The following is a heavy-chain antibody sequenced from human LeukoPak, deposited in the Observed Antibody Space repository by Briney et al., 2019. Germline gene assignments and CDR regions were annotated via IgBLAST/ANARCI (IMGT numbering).Heavy chain of an antibody. Sequence: GGSLRLSCAASGFTFSSYWMSWVRQAPGKGLEWVANIKQDGSEKYYVDSMKGRFTISRNNAKNSLYLQMNSLRAEDTAVYYCARGKYYYDSTGYYPGGDYWGQGTLVTVSS. CDR3: ARGKYYYDSTGYYPGGDY. J-gene: IGHJ4*02. V-gene: IGHV3-7*01. D-gene: IGHD3-22*01. CDR1: GFTFSSYW. CDR2: IKQDGSEK.